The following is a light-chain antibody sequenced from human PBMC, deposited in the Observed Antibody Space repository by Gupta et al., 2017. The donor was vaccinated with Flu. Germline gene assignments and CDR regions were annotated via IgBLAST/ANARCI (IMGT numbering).Light chain of an antibody. J-gene: IGLJ2*01. CDR2: EGS. V-gene: IGLV2-23*01. CDR1: SSDIGSYNH. Sequence: QSPLPTPASGPGPPGRSITISCTGTSSDIGSYNHVSWYQQHPGKAPKLMIYEGSKRPSGVSNRFSASKSGNTASLTISGLQAEDEADYYCCSYTSSSTVVFGGGTKLTVL. CDR3: CSYTSSSTVV.